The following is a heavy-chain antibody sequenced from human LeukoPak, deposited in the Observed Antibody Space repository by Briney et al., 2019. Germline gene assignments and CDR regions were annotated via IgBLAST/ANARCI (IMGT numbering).Heavy chain of an antibody. D-gene: IGHD5-24*01. Sequence: GGSLRLSCAASGFTVSSNYMSWVRQAQGKGLEWVSVIYSGGTTYYADSVKGRFTISRDNSNNTLYLQMNSLRAEDTAVYYCARAKSGKAMAFDYWGQGTLVTVSS. J-gene: IGHJ4*02. CDR1: GFTVSSNY. V-gene: IGHV3-66*01. CDR3: ARAKSGKAMAFDY. CDR2: IYSGGTT.